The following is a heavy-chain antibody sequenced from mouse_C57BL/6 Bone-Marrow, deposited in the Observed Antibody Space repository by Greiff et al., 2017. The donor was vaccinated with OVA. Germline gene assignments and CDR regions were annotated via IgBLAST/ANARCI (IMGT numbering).Heavy chain of an antibody. CDR2: IDPEDGDT. J-gene: IGHJ3*01. V-gene: IGHV14-1*01. Sequence: VQLQQSGAELVRPGASVKLSCTASGFNIKDYYMHWVKQRPEQGLEWIGRIDPEDGDTEYAPKFQGKATMTADTSSNTAYLQLSSLTSEDTAVYCCTTERGYYPFAYWGQGTLITVSA. D-gene: IGHD2-3*01. CDR3: TTERGYYPFAY. CDR1: GFNIKDYY.